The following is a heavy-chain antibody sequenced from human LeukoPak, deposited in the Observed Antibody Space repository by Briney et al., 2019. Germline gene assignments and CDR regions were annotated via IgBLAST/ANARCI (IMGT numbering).Heavy chain of an antibody. CDR2: IYNSESI. D-gene: IGHD6-13*01. CDR3: ARDRSSSYTRDWFDP. CDR1: GGSINGYY. Sequence: SETLSLTCTVSGGSINGYYWSWIRQPAGKGLEWIGRIYNSESINYNPSLKSRVTMSIDTSKNQFSLKLSSVTAADTAVYYCARDRSSSYTRDWFDPWGQGALVTVSS. V-gene: IGHV4-4*07. J-gene: IGHJ5*02.